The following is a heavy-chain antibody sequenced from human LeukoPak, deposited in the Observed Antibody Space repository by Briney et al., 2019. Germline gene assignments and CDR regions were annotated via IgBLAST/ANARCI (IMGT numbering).Heavy chain of an antibody. CDR1: GGSISSSTYY. J-gene: IGHJ4*02. CDR2: IYYSGST. CDR3: ARVRGYYDSSGYDY. D-gene: IGHD3-22*01. V-gene: IGHV4-39*07. Sequence: SETLSLTCTVSGGSISSSTYYWDWIRQPPGKGLEWIGSIYYSGSTSSNPSLKSRVTISVDTSKNQFSLKLSSVTAADTAVYYCARVRGYYDSSGYDYWGQGTLVTVS.